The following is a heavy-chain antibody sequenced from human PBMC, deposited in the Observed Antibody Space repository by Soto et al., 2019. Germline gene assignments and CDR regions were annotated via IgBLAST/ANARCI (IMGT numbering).Heavy chain of an antibody. Sequence: SETLSLTWSVSGGAISSVGHYWTWIRQQTGKGLEWIGYISYSWTTDYNPSLKSRVTISVDTSKNQFSLNLSSVTAADTAIYYCARESGGYDSSTRYGLDVWGQGTTVTVSS. V-gene: IGHV4-31*02. CDR2: ISYSWTT. CDR3: ARESGGYDSSTRYGLDV. CDR1: GGAISSVGHY. D-gene: IGHD6-25*01. J-gene: IGHJ6*02.